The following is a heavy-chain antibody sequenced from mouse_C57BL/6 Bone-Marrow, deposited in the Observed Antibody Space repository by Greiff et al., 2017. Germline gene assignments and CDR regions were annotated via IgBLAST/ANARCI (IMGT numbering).Heavy chain of an antibody. Sequence: EVQLQESGGGLVKPGGSLKLSCAASGFTFSDYGMHWVRQAPEKGLEWVAYISSGSSTIYYADTVKGRFTISRDNAKNTLFLQMTSLRSEDTAMYYCARGLLRYPFAYWGQGTLVTVSA. CDR3: ARGLLRYPFAY. D-gene: IGHD1-1*01. J-gene: IGHJ3*01. CDR1: GFTFSDYG. CDR2: ISSGSSTI. V-gene: IGHV5-17*01.